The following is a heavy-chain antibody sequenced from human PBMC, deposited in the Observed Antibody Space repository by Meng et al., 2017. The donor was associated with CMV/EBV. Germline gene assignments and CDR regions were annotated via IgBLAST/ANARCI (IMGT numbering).Heavy chain of an antibody. D-gene: IGHD3-3*01. CDR3: ARGAYDFWRGKDDY. CDR1: GGSFSGYY. CDR2: INHSGST. Sequence: SQTLSLTCAVYGGSFSGYYWSWIRQPPGQGLEWIGEINHSGSTNYNPSLKSRVTISVDTSKNQFSLKRSSVTAADTAVYYCARGAYDFWRGKDDYWGQGTLVTVSS. V-gene: IGHV4-34*01. J-gene: IGHJ4*02.